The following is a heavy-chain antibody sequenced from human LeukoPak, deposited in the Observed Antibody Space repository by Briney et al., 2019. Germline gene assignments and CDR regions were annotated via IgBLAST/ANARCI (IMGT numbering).Heavy chain of an antibody. CDR1: GYTFTSYA. Sequence: ATVTVSCKASGYTFTSYAISWVRQAPGQGLEWMGGIIPIFGTANYAQKFQGRVTITADKSTSTAYMELSSLRSEDTAVYYCARDYSGWLRARDRAPLDYWGQGTLVTVSS. V-gene: IGHV1-69*06. CDR3: ARDYSGWLRARDRAPLDY. J-gene: IGHJ4*02. CDR2: IIPIFGTA. D-gene: IGHD5-12*01.